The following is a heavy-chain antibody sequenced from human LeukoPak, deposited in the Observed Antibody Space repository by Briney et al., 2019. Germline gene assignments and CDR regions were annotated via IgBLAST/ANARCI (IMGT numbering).Heavy chain of an antibody. D-gene: IGHD3-10*01. CDR2: INHSGTS. V-gene: IGHV4-30-2*01. J-gene: IGHJ5*02. CDR3: ARGVLGYTSGSYYLNWFDP. Sequence: SQTLSLTCAVTGVSITSAGYSWSWIRQPPGKGLEWIGYINHSGTSYYNPSLKSRVTISVDRSKNQFSLKLSSVTAADTAVYYCARGVLGYTSGSYYLNWFDPWGQGTLVTVSS. CDR1: GVSITSAGYS.